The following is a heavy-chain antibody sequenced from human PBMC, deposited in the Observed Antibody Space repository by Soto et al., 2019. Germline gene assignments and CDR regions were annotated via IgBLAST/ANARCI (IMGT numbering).Heavy chain of an antibody. D-gene: IGHD2-2*01. J-gene: IGHJ4*02. V-gene: IGHV4-34*01. CDR1: GGSFSGYY. CDR3: ARGPWRHCSSTSCLIDY. CDR2: INHSGST. Sequence: SETLSLTCAVYGGSFSGYYWSWIRQPPGKGLEWIGEINHSGSTNYNPSLKSRVTISVDTSKNQFSLKLSSVTAADTAVYYCARGPWRHCSSTSCLIDYWGQGTLVTVS.